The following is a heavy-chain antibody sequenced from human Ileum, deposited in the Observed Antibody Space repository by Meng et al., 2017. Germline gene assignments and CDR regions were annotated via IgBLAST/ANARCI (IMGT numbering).Heavy chain of an antibody. J-gene: IGHJ4*02. CDR1: GGSVSSS. D-gene: IGHD6-19*01. CDR3: ARDRRDSSGWFYFDY. Sequence: QVQLQESGRGLVRPSETLSLTCNVSGGSVSSSWSWIRQPPGKGLEWIGHIYYSGNTNYNPSLKSRVTISVDTSKNQFSLKLSSVTAADTAVYFCARDRRDSSGWFYFDYWAQGTLVTVSS. CDR2: IYYSGNT. V-gene: IGHV4-59*02.